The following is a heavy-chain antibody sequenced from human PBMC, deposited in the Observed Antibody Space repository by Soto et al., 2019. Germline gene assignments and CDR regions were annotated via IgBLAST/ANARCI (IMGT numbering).Heavy chain of an antibody. D-gene: IGHD1-26*01. J-gene: IGHJ4*02. CDR3: GRGRSGQIVVFY. CDR1: GYTFTGHY. Sequence: ASVKVSCKASGYTFTGHYIHWVRQAPEQGPEWMGEIGPESGATRYAQRFQGRVTMTRDMSITTVYMELNNLSPDDTAVYYCGRGRSGQIVVFYWGQGTPVTSPQ. V-gene: IGHV1-2*02. CDR2: IGPESGAT.